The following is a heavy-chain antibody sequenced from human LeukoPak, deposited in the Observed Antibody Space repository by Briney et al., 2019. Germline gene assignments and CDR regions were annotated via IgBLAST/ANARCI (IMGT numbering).Heavy chain of an antibody. J-gene: IGHJ4*02. CDR1: GFTFSSYW. D-gene: IGHD1-14*01. V-gene: IGHV3-53*01. CDR2: IYADGST. CDR3: ARDPELTR. Sequence: GGSLRLSCAASGFTFSSYWMSWVRQAPGKGLEWVSVIYADGSTYYADSVKGRFTISRDNSKNTLYLQMNSLRAEDTAVYYCARDPELTRWGQGTLVTVSS.